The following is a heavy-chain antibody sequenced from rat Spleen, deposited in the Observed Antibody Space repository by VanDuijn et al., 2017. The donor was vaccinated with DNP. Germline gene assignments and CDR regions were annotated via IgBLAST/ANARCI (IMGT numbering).Heavy chain of an antibody. J-gene: IGHJ3*01. CDR3: ATSDSYGFAS. V-gene: IGHV5-29*01. CDR2: ITNNGDRT. D-gene: IGHD1-2*01. CDR1: GFTFSNYG. Sequence: EVQLVESGGGLVQPGRSLKLSCAASGFTFSNYGMAWVRQAPTKGLEWVASITNNGDRTYYSDSVKGRFSISRDNAKSTLYLQVNSLRSEDTATYYCATSDSYGFASWGQGTLVTVSS.